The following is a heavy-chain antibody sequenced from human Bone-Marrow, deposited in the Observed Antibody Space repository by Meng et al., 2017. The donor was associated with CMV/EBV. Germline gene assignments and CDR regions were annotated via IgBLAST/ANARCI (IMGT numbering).Heavy chain of an antibody. J-gene: IGHJ4*02. V-gene: IGHV3-9*01. D-gene: IGHD1-20*01. CDR3: AITNTPPFDY. CDR1: GFTFDEYA. Sequence: SLKISCAASGFTFDEYAMHWVRQVPGKGLEWVSGISWNSGSVGYADSVKGRFTISRDNATNSLYLQMNSLRAEDTAVYYCAITNTPPFDYWGQGTLVTGSS. CDR2: ISWNSGSV.